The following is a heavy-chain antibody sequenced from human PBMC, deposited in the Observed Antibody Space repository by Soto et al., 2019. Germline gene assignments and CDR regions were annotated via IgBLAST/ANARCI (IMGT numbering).Heavy chain of an antibody. CDR1: GYTFTSYG. V-gene: IGHV1-18*01. CDR3: AGDEYSSDYDYIWGSYRPSTQIFDY. J-gene: IGHJ4*02. D-gene: IGHD3-16*02. Sequence: ASVKVSCKASGYTFTSYGISWVRQAPGQGLEWMGWISAYNGNTNYAQKLQGRVTMTTDTSTSTAYMELRSLRSDDTAVYYCAGDEYSSDYDYIWGSYRPSTQIFDYWGQGTLVTVSS. CDR2: ISAYNGNT.